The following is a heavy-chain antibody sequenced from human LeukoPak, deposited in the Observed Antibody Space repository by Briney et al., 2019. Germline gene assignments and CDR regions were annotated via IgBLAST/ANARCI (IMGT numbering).Heavy chain of an antibody. J-gene: IGHJ4*02. Sequence: ASVKVSCKASGYTFTSYDINWVRQTPGQRLEWMGWINTANGNTNCSQNFQGRVTISRDTSATTVYMELSSLRSEDTAVYYCAREVAIWGQGTLVTVSS. CDR1: GYTFTSYD. D-gene: IGHD2-15*01. CDR2: INTANGNT. CDR3: AREVAI. V-gene: IGHV1-3*04.